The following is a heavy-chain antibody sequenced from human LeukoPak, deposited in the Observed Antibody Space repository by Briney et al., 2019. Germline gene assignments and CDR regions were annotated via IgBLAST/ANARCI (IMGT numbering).Heavy chain of an antibody. Sequence: GGSLRLACAAAGFTFISYAMSWVRQAPGKGRECVSVITVSGGSTYYADSGKGRFTLSRDNSKNTLYLQMNSLRAEDTAVYYCATDPLLDYWGQGTLVTVSS. CDR3: ATDPLLDY. J-gene: IGHJ4*02. CDR2: ITVSGGST. V-gene: IGHV3-23*01. CDR1: GFTFISYA. D-gene: IGHD2-15*01.